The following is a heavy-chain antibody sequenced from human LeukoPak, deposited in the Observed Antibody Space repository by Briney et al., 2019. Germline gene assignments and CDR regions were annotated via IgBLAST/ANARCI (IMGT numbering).Heavy chain of an antibody. CDR2: IYYSGST. Sequence: SETLSLTCTVSGGSISSYYWSWIRQPPGKGLEWIGYIYYSGSTNYNPSLKSRVTISVDTSKNQFSLKLSSVTAADTAVYYCASDDLSFGEPGFDCWGQGTLVTVSS. J-gene: IGHJ4*02. CDR1: GGSISSYY. CDR3: ASDDLSFGEPGFDC. D-gene: IGHD3-10*01. V-gene: IGHV4-59*01.